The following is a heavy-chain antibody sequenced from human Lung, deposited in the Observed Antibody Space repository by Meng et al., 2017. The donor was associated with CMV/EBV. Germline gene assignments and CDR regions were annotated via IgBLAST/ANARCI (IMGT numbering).Heavy chain of an antibody. CDR3: ARTGCSSSSCYDY. Sequence: GQLGEAGGEVKKPGASVKVSCKASEYSFTTYAMHWVRQAPGQRLEWMGWINAGNGNTKYSEKFQSRVTITRDTAASTAYMELSSLRSEDTAVYYCARTGCSSSSCYDYWGQGTLVTVSS. J-gene: IGHJ4*02. CDR1: EYSFTTYA. V-gene: IGHV1-3*01. D-gene: IGHD2-2*01. CDR2: INAGNGNT.